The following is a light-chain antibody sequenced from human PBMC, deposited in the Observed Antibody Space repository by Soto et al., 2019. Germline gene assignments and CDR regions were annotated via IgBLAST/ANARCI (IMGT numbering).Light chain of an antibody. V-gene: IGKV3-20*01. Sequence: EIVLTQSPGTLPLSPGERATLSCRASQSVSSSYLAWYQQKPGQAPRLLIYGASSRAPGIPDRFSGSGSGTDFTLTVSRLEPEDFAVYYCQQYGSSRTFGQGTKV. CDR1: QSVSSSY. J-gene: IGKJ1*01. CDR2: GAS. CDR3: QQYGSSRT.